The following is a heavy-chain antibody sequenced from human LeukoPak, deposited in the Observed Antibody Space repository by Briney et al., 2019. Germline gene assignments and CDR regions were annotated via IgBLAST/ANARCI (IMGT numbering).Heavy chain of an antibody. Sequence: GGSLRLSCAASGFTFSSYSMNWVRQGPGKGLEWVSFIAKGRFTISRDNAKNSLHLEMNSLRAEDTAVYYCARKTGGSLDIWGQGTMATVSS. CDR1: GFTFSSYS. CDR2: I. D-gene: IGHD7-27*01. V-gene: IGHV3-48*01. CDR3: ARKTGGSLDI. J-gene: IGHJ3*02.